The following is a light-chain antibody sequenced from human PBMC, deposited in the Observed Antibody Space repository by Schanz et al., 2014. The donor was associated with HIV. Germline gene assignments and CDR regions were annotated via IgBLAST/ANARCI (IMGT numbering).Light chain of an antibody. CDR2: DDN. J-gene: IGLJ2*01. Sequence: QSVLTQPPSASGTPGQRVTISCSGSSSNIKMNAVNWYQHLPGMGPKLLIYDDNKRPSGIPDRFSGSKSGASATLDITGLQTGDEANYYCAVWDNTLSSVIFGGGTKLTVL. CDR3: AVWDNTLSSVI. CDR1: SSNIKMNA. V-gene: IGLV1-51*01.